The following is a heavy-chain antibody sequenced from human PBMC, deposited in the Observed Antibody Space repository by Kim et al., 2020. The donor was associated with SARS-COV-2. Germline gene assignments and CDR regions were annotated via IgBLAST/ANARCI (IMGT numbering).Heavy chain of an antibody. CDR2: IYHSGST. Sequence: SETLSLTCAVSGGSISSSNWWSWVRQPPGKGLEWIGKIYHSGSTNYNPSLKSRVTISVDKSKNQFSLKLSSVSAADTAVYYCARDRAAAGTITSYYFDYWGQGTLVTVSS. J-gene: IGHJ4*02. D-gene: IGHD6-13*01. CDR1: GGSISSSNW. CDR3: ARDRAAAGTITSYYFDY. V-gene: IGHV4-4*02.